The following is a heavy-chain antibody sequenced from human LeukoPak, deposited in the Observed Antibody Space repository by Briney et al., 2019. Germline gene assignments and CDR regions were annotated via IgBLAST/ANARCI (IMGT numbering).Heavy chain of an antibody. CDR3: VRGTTDGKNYVGY. Sequence: PGGSLRLSCAASGFTFSSYSMNWVRQAPGKGLEWVSDISSSSSTIYYADSVKGRFTISRDNAKNSLYLQMNSLRAEDTAVYYSVRGTTDGKNYVGYWGQGTLVTVSS. J-gene: IGHJ4*02. V-gene: IGHV3-48*01. D-gene: IGHD5-24*01. CDR2: ISSSSSTI. CDR1: GFTFSSYS.